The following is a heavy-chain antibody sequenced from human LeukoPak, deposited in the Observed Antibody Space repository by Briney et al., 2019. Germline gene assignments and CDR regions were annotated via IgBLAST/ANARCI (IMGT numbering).Heavy chain of an antibody. CDR3: ARLDGPTVTSFDY. Sequence: GGSLRLSCAASGFTVSSNFMGWVRQAPGKGLEWVSVIYSGGSTYYADSVKGRFTISRDNSKNTLYLQMKSLAAEDTAVYHCARLDGPTVTSFDYWGQGTLVTVSS. J-gene: IGHJ4*02. CDR2: IYSGGST. D-gene: IGHD4-17*01. V-gene: IGHV3-53*01. CDR1: GFTVSSNF.